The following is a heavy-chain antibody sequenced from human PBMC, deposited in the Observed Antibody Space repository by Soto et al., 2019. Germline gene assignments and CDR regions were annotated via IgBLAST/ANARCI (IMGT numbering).Heavy chain of an antibody. CDR2: IIPIFGTA. CDR1: RVGFSCSS. D-gene: IGHD5-12*01. Sequence: PVKLCSKACRVGFSCSSSSWVRHEPGQGLEWMGGIIPIFGTANYAQKFQGRVTITADESTSTAYMELSSLRSEDTAVYFCGYAFGPFWGQGTLVPVSS. J-gene: IGHJ4*02. V-gene: IGHV1-69*13. CDR3: GYAFGPF.